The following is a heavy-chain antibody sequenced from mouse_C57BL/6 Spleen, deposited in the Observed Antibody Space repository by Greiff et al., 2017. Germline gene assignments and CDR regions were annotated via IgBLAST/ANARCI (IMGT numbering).Heavy chain of an antibody. V-gene: IGHV1-82*01. CDR2: IYPGDGDT. Sequence: QVQLQQSGPELVKPGASVKISCKASGYAFSSSWMNWVKQRPGKGLEWIGRIYPGDGDTNYNGKFKGKATLTADKSSSTAYMQLSSLTSEDSAVYFCARGVPYWYFDVWGTGTTVTVSS. CDR1: GYAFSSSW. CDR3: ARGVPYWYFDV. J-gene: IGHJ1*03. D-gene: IGHD2-14*01.